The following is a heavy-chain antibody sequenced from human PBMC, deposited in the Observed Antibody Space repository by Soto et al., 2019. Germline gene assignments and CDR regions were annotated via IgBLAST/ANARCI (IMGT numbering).Heavy chain of an antibody. J-gene: IGHJ5*02. Sequence: PSETLSLTCSVYGWSFSDHYLSWLRQPPGKGLEWVGEVNHRGSTNCNPSLKSRVTISVDTSKNQFSLKLSSVTAADTAVYYCARTRGWLSPPLHWFDPWGQGTLVTVSS. D-gene: IGHD6-19*01. CDR2: VNHRGST. V-gene: IGHV4-34*09. CDR1: GWSFSDHY. CDR3: ARTRGWLSPPLHWFDP.